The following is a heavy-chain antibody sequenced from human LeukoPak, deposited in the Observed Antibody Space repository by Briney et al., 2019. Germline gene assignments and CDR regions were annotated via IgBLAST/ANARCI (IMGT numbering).Heavy chain of an antibody. CDR1: GFTFDDYA. J-gene: IGHJ3*02. CDR2: ISGSGGST. D-gene: IGHD6-13*01. CDR3: AKVARQQLVRFDAFDI. Sequence: GGSLRLSCAASGFTFDDYAMHWVRQAPGKGLEWVSAISGSGGSTYYADSVKGRFTVSRDNSKNTLYLQMNSLRAEDTAVYYCAKVARQQLVRFDAFDIWGQGTMVTVSS. V-gene: IGHV3-23*01.